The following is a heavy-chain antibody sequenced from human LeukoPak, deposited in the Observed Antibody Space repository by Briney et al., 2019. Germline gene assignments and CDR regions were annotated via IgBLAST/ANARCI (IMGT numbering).Heavy chain of an antibody. V-gene: IGHV3-48*01. D-gene: IGHD6-13*01. Sequence: GGSLRLSCAASGFTFRSYAMQWVRQAPGKGLEWVSYITYNSGTIFYADSVKGRFTISRDNAKDSLYLQMNSLRAEDTAVYYCARERSQYSSSWYYFDYWGQGTLVTVSS. J-gene: IGHJ4*02. CDR3: ARERSQYSSSWYYFDY. CDR1: GFTFRSYA. CDR2: ITYNSGTI.